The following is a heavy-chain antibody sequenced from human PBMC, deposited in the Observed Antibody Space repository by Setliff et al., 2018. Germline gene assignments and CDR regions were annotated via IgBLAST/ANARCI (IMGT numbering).Heavy chain of an antibody. CDR2: INPGGLSS. V-gene: IGHV1-46*01. Sequence: ASVKVSCKTSGYSFTSHYMHWVRQAPGQGLEWMGIINPGGLSSSSTQKFEGRVTMTRDTSTSTVYMELRSLRSDDTAVYYCARELRSPYWHLDSWGQGTQVTVSS. D-gene: IGHD3-16*01. J-gene: IGHJ5*01. CDR3: ARELRSPYWHLDS. CDR1: GYSFTSHY.